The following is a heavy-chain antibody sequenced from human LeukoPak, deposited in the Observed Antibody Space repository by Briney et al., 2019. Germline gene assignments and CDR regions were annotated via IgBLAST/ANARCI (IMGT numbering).Heavy chain of an antibody. CDR2: IYNSGTT. Sequence: SETLSLTCTVSGGSISSYYWSWIRQPPGKGLEWIGYIYNSGTTNYNPSLKSRVTISVDTSKNQFSLKLSSVTAADTAIYYCARNGDDSSDYYYFDYWGQGTLVTVSS. J-gene: IGHJ4*02. D-gene: IGHD3-22*01. CDR3: ARNGDDSSDYYYFDY. CDR1: GGSISSYY. V-gene: IGHV4-4*09.